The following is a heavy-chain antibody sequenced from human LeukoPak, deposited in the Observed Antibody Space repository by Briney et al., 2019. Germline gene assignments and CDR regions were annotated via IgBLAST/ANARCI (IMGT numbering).Heavy chain of an antibody. CDR2: IHPGDSET. CDR1: GYGFTSYW. V-gene: IGHV5-51*01. CDR3: ARLGNYGDYGDY. Sequence: GESLKISCTGSGYGFTSYWIGWVRQRPGTGLEYMGIIHPGDSETKYNPSFQGQVTISADRSISTAYLQWSSLKASDTAMYYCARLGNYGDYGDYWGQGTLVAVS. D-gene: IGHD4-17*01. J-gene: IGHJ4*02.